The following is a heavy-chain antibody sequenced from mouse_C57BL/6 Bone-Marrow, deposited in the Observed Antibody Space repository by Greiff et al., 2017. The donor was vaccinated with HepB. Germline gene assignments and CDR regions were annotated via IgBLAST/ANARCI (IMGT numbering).Heavy chain of an antibody. Sequence: VQLQQPGAELVKPGASVKLSCKASGYTFTSYWMHWVKQRPGQGLEWIGMIHPNSGSTNYNEKFKSKATLTVDKSSSTAYMQLSSLTSEDSAVYYCAREMPFITTVVFDYWGQGTTLTVSS. D-gene: IGHD1-1*01. V-gene: IGHV1-64*01. J-gene: IGHJ2*01. CDR1: GYTFTSYW. CDR3: AREMPFITTVVFDY. CDR2: IHPNSGST.